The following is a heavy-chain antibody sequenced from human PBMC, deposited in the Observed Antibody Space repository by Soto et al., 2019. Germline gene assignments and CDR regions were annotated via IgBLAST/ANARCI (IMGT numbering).Heavy chain of an antibody. Sequence: EVQLLQSGGGLIQPGGSLKLSCAASGITFINYAMNWVRQAPGKGLEWVSAISASGFSTYYAGSVRGRFAISRDNSKDTLYLQMSSLRAEDTAVYYCAKDGQNIMATSDFDCWCQGTLVTDSS. CDR3: AKDGQNIMATSDFDC. V-gene: IGHV3-23*01. CDR1: GITFINYA. D-gene: IGHD5-12*01. CDR2: ISASGFST. J-gene: IGHJ4*02.